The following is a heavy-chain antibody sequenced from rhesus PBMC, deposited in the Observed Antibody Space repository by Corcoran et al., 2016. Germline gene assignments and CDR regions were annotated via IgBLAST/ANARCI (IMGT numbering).Heavy chain of an antibody. J-gene: IGHJ6*01. CDR2: IGWDEDK. D-gene: IGHD3-28*01. V-gene: IGHV2S2*01. Sequence: QVTLKESGPALVHLPQPLTLTCTFSGFSLSPSGMRVSWIRNPPGKALEWLPRIGWDEDKYYSTSLKSRLTISKDTSKNQVLLTMTNMDPVDTATYYCARGDYDSGYYGLDSWGQGVVVTVSS. CDR1: GFSLSPSGMR. CDR3: ARGDYDSGYYGLDS.